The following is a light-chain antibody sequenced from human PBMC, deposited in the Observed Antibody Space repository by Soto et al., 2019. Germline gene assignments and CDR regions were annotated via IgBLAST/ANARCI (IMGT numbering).Light chain of an antibody. Sequence: EIVLTQSPATLSLSPGERATLSCTASQSVSSYLAWYQQKPGQAPRLLIYDASTRATGVPARFSGSGPGTDFTLTISSLQSEDFAVYYCQHYNYWPYTFGQGTKVDIK. J-gene: IGKJ2*01. CDR1: QSVSSY. V-gene: IGKV3-15*01. CDR2: DAS. CDR3: QHYNYWPYT.